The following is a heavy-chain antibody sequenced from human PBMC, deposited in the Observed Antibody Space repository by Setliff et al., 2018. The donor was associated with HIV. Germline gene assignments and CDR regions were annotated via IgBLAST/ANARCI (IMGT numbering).Heavy chain of an antibody. CDR2: ISYSGGST. CDR1: GFTFSNYA. Sequence: PGGSLRLSCAASGFTFSNYAMTWVRQAPGKGLEWVSVISYSGGSTYYADAVKGRSTISRDNSKNTLYLQMNSLRAEDTAVYYCATMYYFGSGSYDKWGQGTLVTVSS. J-gene: IGHJ4*02. D-gene: IGHD3-10*01. CDR3: ATMYYFGSGSYDK. V-gene: IGHV3-23*01.